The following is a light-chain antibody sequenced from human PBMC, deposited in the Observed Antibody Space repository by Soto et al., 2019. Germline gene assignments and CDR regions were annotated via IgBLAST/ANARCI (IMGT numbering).Light chain of an antibody. Sequence: DIQMTQSPSSLSSSVGDRVTITCRASQNIKTYLNWYQQKPGNAPNLLIYAASSLQSGVPSRFSGSGSGTDFTLSIRSLQPEDFATYYCQQSYSTPRTFGHGTRVETK. CDR1: QNIKTY. CDR2: AAS. V-gene: IGKV1-39*01. J-gene: IGKJ1*01. CDR3: QQSYSTPRT.